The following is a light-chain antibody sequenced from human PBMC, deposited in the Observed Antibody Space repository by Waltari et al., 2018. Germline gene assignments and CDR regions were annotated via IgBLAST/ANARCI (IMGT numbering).Light chain of an antibody. CDR3: CSYAGSRV. CDR2: EGS. Sequence: QSALTQPASVSGSPGQSITISCNGTSSDVGSYNLVSWYQQHPGKAPKLMIYEGSKRPSGVSNRFSGSKSGNTASLTISGLQAEDEADYYCCSYAGSRVFGTGTKVTVL. CDR1: SSDVGSYNL. J-gene: IGLJ1*01. V-gene: IGLV2-23*01.